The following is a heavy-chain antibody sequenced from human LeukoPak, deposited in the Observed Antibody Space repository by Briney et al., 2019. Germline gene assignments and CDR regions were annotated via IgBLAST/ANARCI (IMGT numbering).Heavy chain of an antibody. Sequence: GGSVRLSCAASGFTFSSYGMHWVRQAPGKGLVWVAFIRYDGSNKYYADSVKGRFTISRDNSKNTLYLQMNSLRGEDTAVYNCANGPDIVPGVRGHWRQGTVATVFS. V-gene: IGHV3-30*02. CDR2: IRYDGSNK. D-gene: IGHD2-8*01. CDR3: ANGPDIVPGVRGH. J-gene: IGHJ4*02. CDR1: GFTFSSYG.